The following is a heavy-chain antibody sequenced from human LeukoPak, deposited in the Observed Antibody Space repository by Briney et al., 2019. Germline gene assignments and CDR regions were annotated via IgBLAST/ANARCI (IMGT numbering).Heavy chain of an antibody. J-gene: IGHJ4*02. D-gene: IGHD5-24*01. CDR1: GFTFSSYS. CDR3: ARDPDGSEAYFDY. V-gene: IGHV3-21*01. Sequence: PGGSLRLSCAASGFTFSSYSMNWVRQAPGKGLGWVSSITSGGSYMYYADSVKGRFTISRDNAKNSLYLQMNGLRAEDTAVYYCARDPDGSEAYFDYWGQGTLVTVSS. CDR2: ITSGGSYM.